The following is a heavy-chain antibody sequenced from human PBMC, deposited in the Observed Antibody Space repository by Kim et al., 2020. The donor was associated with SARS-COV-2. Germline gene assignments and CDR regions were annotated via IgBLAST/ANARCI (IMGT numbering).Heavy chain of an antibody. CDR2: ISAYNGNT. D-gene: IGHD6-19*01. J-gene: IGHJ4*02. CDR3: ARLVVLEDVGSGWYSDY. Sequence: ASVKVSCKASGYTFTSYGISWVRQAPGQGLEWMGWISAYNGNTNYAQKLQGRVTMTTDTSTSTAYMELRSLRSDDTAVYYCARLVVLEDVGSGWYSDYWGQGTLVTVSS. V-gene: IGHV1-18*01. CDR1: GYTFTSYG.